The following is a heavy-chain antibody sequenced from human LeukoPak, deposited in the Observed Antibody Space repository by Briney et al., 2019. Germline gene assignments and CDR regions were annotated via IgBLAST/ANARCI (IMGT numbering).Heavy chain of an antibody. CDR2: ISGSGGST. Sequence: GGSLRLSCAASGFTFSSYAMSWVRQAPGKGLEWVSTISGSGGSTYYADSVKGRFTISRDNSKNTLYLQMNSLRAEDTAVYYCAKDLTGTTSLYDYWGQGTLVTVSS. J-gene: IGHJ4*02. D-gene: IGHD1-1*01. V-gene: IGHV3-23*01. CDR3: AKDLTGTTSLYDY. CDR1: GFTFSSYA.